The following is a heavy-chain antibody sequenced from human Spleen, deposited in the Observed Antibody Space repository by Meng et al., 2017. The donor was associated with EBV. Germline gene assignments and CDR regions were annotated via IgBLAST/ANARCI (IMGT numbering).Heavy chain of an antibody. V-gene: IGHV2-5*02. J-gene: IGHJ4*02. CDR2: IYWDDDK. D-gene: IGHD3-9*01. CDR1: GFSLSTSGVG. Sequence: QITLKESGPTLVKATQTLTVTCTFSGFSLSTSGVGVGWIRQPPGKALEWLALIYWDDDKRYSPSLKSRLTITKDTSKNQVVLTMTNMDPVDTATYYCAHMAPDMQSIDNWGQGTLVTVAS. CDR3: AHMAPDMQSIDN.